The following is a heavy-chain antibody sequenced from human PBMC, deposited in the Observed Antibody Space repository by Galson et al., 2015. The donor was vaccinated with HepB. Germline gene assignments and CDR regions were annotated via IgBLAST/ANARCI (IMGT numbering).Heavy chain of an antibody. CDR1: GFTFSSYW. D-gene: IGHD6-6*01. J-gene: IGHJ4*02. CDR2: IKQDGSEK. Sequence: SLRLSCAASGFTFSSYWMSWVRQAPGKGLEWVANIKQDGSEKYYVDSVKGRFTISRDNAKNSLYLQMNSLRAEDTAVYYCARTSGQLVEYYFDYWGQGTLVTVSS. V-gene: IGHV3-7*03. CDR3: ARTSGQLVEYYFDY.